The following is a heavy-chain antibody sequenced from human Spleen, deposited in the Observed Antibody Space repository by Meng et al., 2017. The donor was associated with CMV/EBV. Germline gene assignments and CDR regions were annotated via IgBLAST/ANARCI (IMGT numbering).Heavy chain of an antibody. D-gene: IGHD3-10*01. J-gene: IGHJ4*02. V-gene: IGHV4-39*01. CDR1: GGSTSRSTFF. Sequence: SETLSLTCSVCGGSTSRSTFFWDWVCQPPGKGLEWIGSIYYSGSTYYNPSLKSRVTISVDTSKNQFSLKLSSVTAADTAVYYCARQTYGSGSYYIGWGQGTLVTVSS. CDR3: ARQTYGSGSYYIG. CDR2: IYYSGST.